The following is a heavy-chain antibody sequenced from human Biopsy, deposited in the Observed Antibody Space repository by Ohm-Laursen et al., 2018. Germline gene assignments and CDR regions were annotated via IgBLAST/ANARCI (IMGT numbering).Heavy chain of an antibody. CDR2: IYPNSGDT. CDR3: ARDLLGWSLPS. D-gene: IGHD2-15*01. CDR1: GDAFLGYY. V-gene: IGHV1-2*02. J-gene: IGHJ4*02. Sequence: GASVKVSCKASGDAFLGYYLHWVRQAPGQGLEWMGSIYPNSGDTDFAQKFQGRVSMTRDTSVSTAYLELSSLRSDDTAIYYCARDLLGWSLPSWGQGTLVTVSS.